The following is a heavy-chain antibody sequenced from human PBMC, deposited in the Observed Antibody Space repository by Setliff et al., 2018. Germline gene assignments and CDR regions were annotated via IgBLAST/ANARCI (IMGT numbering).Heavy chain of an antibody. CDR1: GGSVTSHY. CDR2: IYTTWST. CDR3: ARLSGFLYMDV. J-gene: IGHJ6*03. V-gene: IGHV4-4*09. D-gene: IGHD3-3*01. Sequence: SETLSLTCAVSGGSVTSHYWSWIRQPPGKGLEWIGQIYTTWSTNYNPSLKSRVTISVDTSKNQFSLKLSSVTAADTAVYYCARLSGFLYMDVWGKGTPVTVSS.